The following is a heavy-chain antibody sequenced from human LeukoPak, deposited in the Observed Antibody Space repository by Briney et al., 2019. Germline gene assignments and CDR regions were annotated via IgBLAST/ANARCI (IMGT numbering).Heavy chain of an antibody. J-gene: IGHJ4*02. V-gene: IGHV1-46*01. CDR3: AREQVAARRSFDY. Sequence: ASVKVSCKASGYTFTAYSMYWVRQTPGQGLEWMGKINPNSGSTTYAQRFQGRVTMTRDTSTSTVYMELSSLKAEDTAVYYCAREQVAARRSFDYWGQGTLVTVSS. CDR1: GYTFTAYS. D-gene: IGHD6-6*01. CDR2: INPNSGST.